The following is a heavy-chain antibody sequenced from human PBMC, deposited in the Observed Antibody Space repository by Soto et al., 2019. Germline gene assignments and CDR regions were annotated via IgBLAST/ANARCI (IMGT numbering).Heavy chain of an antibody. Sequence: QVQLVQSGAEVKKPGASVKVSCKASGYTFTSYGISWVRQAPGQGLEWMGGIIPIFGTANYAQKFQGRVTITADESTSTAYMELSSLRSEDTAVYYCASPVSSGSEYYFDYWGQGTLVTVSS. V-gene: IGHV1-69*13. D-gene: IGHD3-22*01. CDR1: GYTFTSYG. J-gene: IGHJ4*02. CDR3: ASPVSSGSEYYFDY. CDR2: IIPIFGTA.